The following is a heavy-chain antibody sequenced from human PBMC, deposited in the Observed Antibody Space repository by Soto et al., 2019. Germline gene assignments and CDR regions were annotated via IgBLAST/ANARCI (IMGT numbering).Heavy chain of an antibody. Sequence: QVQLVQSGAEVKKPGASVKVSCKASGYTFTSFGISWVRQAPGQGLEWMGWISAYNGNTNYAQKLQGRVTMTTDTSTSTAYMELRSLRSDDTAVYYCARAYDFWSGYSPGGFDYWGQGTLVTVSS. D-gene: IGHD3-3*01. J-gene: IGHJ4*02. CDR3: ARAYDFWSGYSPGGFDY. CDR2: ISAYNGNT. CDR1: GYTFTSFG. V-gene: IGHV1-18*01.